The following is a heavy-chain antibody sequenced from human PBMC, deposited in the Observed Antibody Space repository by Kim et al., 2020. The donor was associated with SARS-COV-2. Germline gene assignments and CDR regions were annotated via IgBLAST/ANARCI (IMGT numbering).Heavy chain of an antibody. V-gene: IGHV4-59*01. J-gene: IGHJ4*02. D-gene: IGHD3-9*01. CDR1: GGSISSYY. Sequence: SETLSLTCTVSGGSISSYYWSWIRQPPGKGLEWIGYIYYSGSTNYNPSLKSRVTISVDTSKNQFSLKLSSVTAAYTAVYYCARRAMTGYYDYWGQGTLVTVSS. CDR3: ARRAMTGYYDY. CDR2: IYYSGST.